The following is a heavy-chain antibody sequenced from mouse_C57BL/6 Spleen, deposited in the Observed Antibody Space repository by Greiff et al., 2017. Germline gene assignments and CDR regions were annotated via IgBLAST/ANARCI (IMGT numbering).Heavy chain of an antibody. CDR3: AKYYYGSRDYFDY. V-gene: IGHV1-64*01. CDR1: GYTFTSYW. Sequence: QVQLQQPGAELVKPGASVKLSCKASGYTFTSYWMHWVKQRPGQGLEWIGMIHPNSGSTNYNEKFKSKATLTVDKSSSTAYMQLSSLTSEDSAVYYCAKYYYGSRDYFDYWGQGTTLTVSS. J-gene: IGHJ2*01. CDR2: IHPNSGST. D-gene: IGHD1-1*01.